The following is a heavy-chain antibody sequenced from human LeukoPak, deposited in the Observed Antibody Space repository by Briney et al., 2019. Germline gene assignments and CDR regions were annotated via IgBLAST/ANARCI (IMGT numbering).Heavy chain of an antibody. V-gene: IGHV4-59*01. J-gene: IGHJ4*02. CDR2: IYYTGNT. CDR3: ARAHSIAVAADTLDY. CDR1: GVSITTYY. D-gene: IGHD6-19*01. Sequence: SETLSLTCTVSGVSITTYYWSWIRQPPGKGLEWIGYIYYTGNTNYNPSLKSRVTISVDTSKNQFSLKLSSVTAADTAVYYCARAHSIAVAADTLDYWGQGTLVTVSS.